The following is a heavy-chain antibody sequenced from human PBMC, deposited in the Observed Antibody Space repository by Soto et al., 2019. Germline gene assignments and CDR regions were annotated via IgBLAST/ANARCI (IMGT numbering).Heavy chain of an antibody. J-gene: IGHJ6*03. D-gene: IGHD6-13*01. CDR1: GFTFSGYS. CDR2: ISSSSSYI. Sequence: GVSLILSRAASGFTFSGYSMHWVRQAPGKGLEWVSSISSSSSYIYYADSVKGRFTISRDNAKNSLYLQMNSLRAEDTAVYYCARIAAAGSWDYYYYYYMDVWGKGTTVTVSS. CDR3: ARIAAAGSWDYYYYYYMDV. V-gene: IGHV3-21*01.